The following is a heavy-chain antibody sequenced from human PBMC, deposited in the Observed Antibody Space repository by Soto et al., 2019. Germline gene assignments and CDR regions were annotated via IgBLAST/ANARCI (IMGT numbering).Heavy chain of an antibody. V-gene: IGHV3-30*03. Sequence: GGALLVSCASSVFTFSIYGMDWVRQAPGRGLEWVAVISYDGSNKYYADSVKGRFTISRDNSKNTLYLQMNSLRAEDTAVYYCATHGLGELLHYYYYGMDVWGQGTTVTVSS. CDR3: ATHGLGELLHYYYYGMDV. D-gene: IGHD3-10*01. CDR2: ISYDGSNK. CDR1: VFTFSIYG. J-gene: IGHJ6*01.